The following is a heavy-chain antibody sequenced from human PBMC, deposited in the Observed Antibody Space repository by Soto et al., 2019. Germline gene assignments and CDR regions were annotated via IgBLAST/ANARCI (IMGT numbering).Heavy chain of an antibody. V-gene: IGHV4-59*01. CDR3: ARDGSHFGVCDY. J-gene: IGHJ4*02. CDR1: GGSISSYY. Sequence: SETLSLTCTVAGGSISSYYWSWIRQPPGKGLEWIGYIYYSGSTNYNPSLKSRVTISVDTSKNQFSLKLSSVTDADTDVYYCARDGSHFGVCDYWGQGTLVTVSS. CDR2: IYYSGST. D-gene: IGHD4-17*01.